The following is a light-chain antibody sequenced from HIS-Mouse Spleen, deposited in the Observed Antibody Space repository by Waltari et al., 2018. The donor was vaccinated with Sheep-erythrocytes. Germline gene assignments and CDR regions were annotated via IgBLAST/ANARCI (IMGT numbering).Light chain of an antibody. J-gene: IGKJ2*01. CDR1: QRVSSSY. CDR3: QQYGSSPYT. V-gene: IGKV3-20*01. CDR2: GAS. Sequence: EIVSTQSPGTLSLSSGERATLACRASQRVSSSYLAWYQQKPGQAPRLLFYGASSRATGIPDRFSGSGSGTDFTLTISRLEPEDFAVYYCQQYGSSPYTFGQGTKLEIK.